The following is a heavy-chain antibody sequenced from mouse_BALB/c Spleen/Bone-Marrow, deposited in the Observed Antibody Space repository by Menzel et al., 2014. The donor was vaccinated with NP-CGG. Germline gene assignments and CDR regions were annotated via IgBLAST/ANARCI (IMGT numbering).Heavy chain of an antibody. J-gene: IGHJ2*01. CDR3: ARYRLGTYFDY. Sequence: EVQLQQSGAELVKPGASVKLSCTASGFNIKDTYMHWVKQRPEQGLEWIGRVDPANGNTKYDPKFQGKATITADASSNTAYLRLSSLTYEDTAVYYCARYRLGTYFDYWGQGTPLTAPS. CDR2: VDPANGNT. CDR1: GFNIKDTY. V-gene: IGHV14-3*02. D-gene: IGHD2-14*01.